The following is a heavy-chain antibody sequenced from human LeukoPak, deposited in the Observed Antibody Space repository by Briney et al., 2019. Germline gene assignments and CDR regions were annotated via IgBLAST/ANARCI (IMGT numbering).Heavy chain of an antibody. D-gene: IGHD5-18*01. V-gene: IGHV4-34*01. Sequence: PSETPSLTCAVYGGSFSGYYWSWIRQPPGKGLEWIGEINHSGSTNYNPSLKSRVTISVDTPKNQFSLKLSSVTAADTAVYYCARGGGWIQLWPRGYFDYWGQGTLVTVSS. CDR3: ARGGGWIQLWPRGYFDY. CDR2: INHSGST. CDR1: GGSFSGYY. J-gene: IGHJ4*02.